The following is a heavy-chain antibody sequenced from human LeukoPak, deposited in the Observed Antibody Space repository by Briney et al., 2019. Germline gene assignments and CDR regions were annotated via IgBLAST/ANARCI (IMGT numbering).Heavy chain of an antibody. Sequence: GGSLRLSCAASGFTFSSYAMSWVRQAPGKGLEWVSAISGSGGSTYYADSVKGRFTISRDNSKNTLYLQMNSLRAEDTAVYYCARHATGSGYYYYYYMDVWGKGTTVTVSS. CDR1: GFTFSSYA. CDR2: ISGSGGST. CDR3: ARHATGSGYYYYYYMDV. J-gene: IGHJ6*03. D-gene: IGHD2-15*01. V-gene: IGHV3-23*01.